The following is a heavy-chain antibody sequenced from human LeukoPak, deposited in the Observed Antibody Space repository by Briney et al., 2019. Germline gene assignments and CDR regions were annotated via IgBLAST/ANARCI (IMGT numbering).Heavy chain of an antibody. D-gene: IGHD3-3*01. J-gene: IGHJ4*02. Sequence: PSETLSLTCTVSGGSISSGGYYWSWIRQHPGKGLEWIGYIYYSGSTYYNPSLKSRVTISVDTSKNQFSLKLSSVTAADTAVYYCARSPLYDFWSGCHFDYWGQGTLVTVSS. V-gene: IGHV4-31*03. CDR2: IYYSGST. CDR3: ARSPLYDFWSGCHFDY. CDR1: GGSISSGGYY.